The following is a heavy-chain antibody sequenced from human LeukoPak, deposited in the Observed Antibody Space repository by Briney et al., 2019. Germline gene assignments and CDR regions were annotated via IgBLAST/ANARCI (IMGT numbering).Heavy chain of an antibody. CDR3: ARVSPTVAVAAPGLYYFDY. CDR2: IYYSGST. CDR1: GGSISSYY. Sequence: SSETLSLTCTVSGGSISSYYWSWIRQPPGKGLEWIGYIYYSGSTNYNPSLKSRVTISVDTSKNQFSLKLSSVTAADTVVHYCARVSPTVAVAAPGLYYFDYWGQGTLVTVSS. D-gene: IGHD6-19*01. V-gene: IGHV4-59*01. J-gene: IGHJ4*02.